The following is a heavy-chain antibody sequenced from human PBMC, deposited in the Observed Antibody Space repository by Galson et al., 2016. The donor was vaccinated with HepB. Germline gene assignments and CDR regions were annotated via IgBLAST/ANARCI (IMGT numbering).Heavy chain of an antibody. CDR2: MYYSGGT. V-gene: IGHV4-39*01. J-gene: IGHJ4*02. CDR3: ARHPDSSGYGDY. D-gene: IGHD3-22*01. CDR1: GGSISRSSYY. Sequence: SETLSLTCTVSGGSISRSSYYWGWIRQPPGKGLEWIGSMYYSGGTYYNPSLKSRVTISEDTSKNQFSLKMRSVTAADTAVYYCARHPDSSGYGDYWGQGTLVTVSS.